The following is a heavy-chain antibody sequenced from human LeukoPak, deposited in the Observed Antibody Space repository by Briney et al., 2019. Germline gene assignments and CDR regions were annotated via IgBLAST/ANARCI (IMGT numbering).Heavy chain of an antibody. V-gene: IGHV4-59*01. CDR3: ARDSPRGAAAGEFDY. CDR1: GGSISSYY. J-gene: IGHJ4*02. D-gene: IGHD6-13*01. Sequence: SGTLSLTCTVSGGSISSYYWSWIRQPPGKGLEWIGYIYYSGSTNYNPSLKSRVTISVDTSKNQFSLKLSSVTAADTAVYYCARDSPRGAAAGEFDYWGQGTLVTVSS. CDR2: IYYSGST.